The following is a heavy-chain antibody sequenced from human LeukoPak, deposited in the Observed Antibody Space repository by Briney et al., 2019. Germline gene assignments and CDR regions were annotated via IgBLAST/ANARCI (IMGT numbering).Heavy chain of an antibody. D-gene: IGHD1-26*01. CDR1: GGSFSGYY. Sequence: SETLSLTCAVYGGSFSGYYWSWIRQPPEKGLEWIGEINHSGSTNYNPSLKSRVTISVDTSKNQFSLKLSSVTAADTAVYYCARRSVVGATLGYWGQGTLVTVSS. CDR2: INHSGST. CDR3: ARRSVVGATLGY. J-gene: IGHJ4*02. V-gene: IGHV4-34*01.